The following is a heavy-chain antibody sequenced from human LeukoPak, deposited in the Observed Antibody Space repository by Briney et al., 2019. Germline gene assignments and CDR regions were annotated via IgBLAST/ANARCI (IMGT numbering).Heavy chain of an antibody. J-gene: IGHJ5*02. CDR3: ARESVVLMVYAMGWSGWFDP. CDR2: IYTSGST. CDR1: GGSISSYY. D-gene: IGHD2-8*01. V-gene: IGHV4-4*07. Sequence: NPSETLSLTCTVSGGSISSYYWSWIRQPAWKGLEWIGRIYTSGSTNYNPSLKSRVTMSVDTSKNQFSLKLSSVTAADTAVYYCARESVVLMVYAMGWSGWFDPWGQGTLVTVSS.